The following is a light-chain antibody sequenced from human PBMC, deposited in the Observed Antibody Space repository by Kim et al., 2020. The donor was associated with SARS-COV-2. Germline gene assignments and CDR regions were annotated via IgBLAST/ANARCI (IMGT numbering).Light chain of an antibody. J-gene: IGKJ4*01. CDR3: QQYGNSPLT. CDR2: GAS. CDR1: QSVSSSY. V-gene: IGKV3-20*01. Sequence: SPVERATLSCRASQSVSSSYLAWYQQKPGQTPRLLIYGASSRATDIPDRFSGSGSETDFTLTISRLEAEDFAVYYCQQYGNSPLTFGGGTKVDIK.